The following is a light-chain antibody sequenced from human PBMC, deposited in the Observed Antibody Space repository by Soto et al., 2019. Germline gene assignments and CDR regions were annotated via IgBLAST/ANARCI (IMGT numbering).Light chain of an antibody. Sequence: QSALSQPASVSDSPGQSITISCTGTSSDVGGSNFVSLYQQHPGKPAKLIIYDVANRPSGVSNRFSGSKSGSTASLIISRLQTEDEADYYCVSYTSSTTYVFGTGTKVTVL. CDR1: SSDVGGSNF. CDR3: VSYTSSTTYV. CDR2: DVA. V-gene: IGLV2-14*03. J-gene: IGLJ1*01.